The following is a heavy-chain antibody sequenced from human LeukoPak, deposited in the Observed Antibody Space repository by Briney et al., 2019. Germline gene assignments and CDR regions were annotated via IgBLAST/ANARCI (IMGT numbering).Heavy chain of an antibody. J-gene: IGHJ4*02. V-gene: IGHV1-2*02. Sequence: GASVKVSCKASGYTFTGYYMHWVRQAPGQGLEWMGWINPNSGGTNYAQKFQGRVTMTRDTSISTAYMELSRLRSDDTAVYYCARGGLYYYDSSGYYGYWGQGTLVTVSS. CDR2: INPNSGGT. D-gene: IGHD3-22*01. CDR1: GYTFTGYY. CDR3: ARGGLYYYDSSGYYGY.